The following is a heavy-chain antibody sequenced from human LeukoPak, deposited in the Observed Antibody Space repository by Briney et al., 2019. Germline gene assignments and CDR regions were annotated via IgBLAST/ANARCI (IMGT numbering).Heavy chain of an antibody. V-gene: IGHV3-33*01. Sequence: PGRSLRLSCAASGFTFSSYGMHWVRQAPGKGLEWVAVIWYDGSNKYYADSVKGRFTISRDNSKNTLYLQMNSLRAEDTAVYYCARDLPLYYYDSSGYYSDWGQGTLVTVSS. CDR3: ARDLPLYYYDSSGYYSD. D-gene: IGHD3-22*01. CDR1: GFTFSSYG. J-gene: IGHJ4*02. CDR2: IWYDGSNK.